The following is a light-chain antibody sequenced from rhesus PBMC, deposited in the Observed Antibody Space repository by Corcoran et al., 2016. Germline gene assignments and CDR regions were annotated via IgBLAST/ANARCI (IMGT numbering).Light chain of an antibody. Sequence: VILTQSPATLSLSPGERATLPCRASQSVSSNLAWYQQKPGQAPRLLIYYASNRATGIPDRITVRGSGTDFSLTISSLEPEDVGVYYCQQYNNWSSFGQGTKVEIK. J-gene: IGKJ2*01. CDR1: QSVSSN. CDR3: QQYNNWSS. CDR2: YAS. V-gene: IGKV3-35*01.